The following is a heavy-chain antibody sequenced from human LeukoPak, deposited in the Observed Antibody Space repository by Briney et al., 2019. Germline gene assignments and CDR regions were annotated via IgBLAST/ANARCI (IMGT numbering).Heavy chain of an antibody. CDR1: GGSISSYY. Sequence: SETLSLTCTVSGGSISSYYWGWIRQPPGKGLEWIGSIYYSGSTYYNPSLKSRVTISVDTSKNQFSLKLSSVTAADTAVYYCARSDSSGYYFLDYWGQGTLVTVSS. J-gene: IGHJ4*02. CDR3: ARSDSSGYYFLDY. V-gene: IGHV4-39*07. D-gene: IGHD3-22*01. CDR2: IYYSGST.